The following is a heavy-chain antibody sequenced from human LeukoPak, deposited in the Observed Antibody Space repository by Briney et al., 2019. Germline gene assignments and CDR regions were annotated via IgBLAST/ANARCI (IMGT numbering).Heavy chain of an antibody. D-gene: IGHD3-22*01. CDR2: FDPEDGET. CDR3: ARDAPNYYDSSGYYLFDY. V-gene: IGHV1-24*01. Sequence: ASVKVSCKVSGYTLTELSMHWVRQAPGKGLEWMGGFDPEDGETIYAQKFQGRVTMTEDISTDTAYMELSSLRSEDTAVYYCARDAPNYYDSSGYYLFDYWGQGTLVTVSS. J-gene: IGHJ4*02. CDR1: GYTLTELS.